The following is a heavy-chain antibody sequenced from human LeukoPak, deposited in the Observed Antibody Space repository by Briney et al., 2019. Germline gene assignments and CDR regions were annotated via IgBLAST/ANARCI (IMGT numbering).Heavy chain of an antibody. CDR2: IYYSGST. Sequence: PSETLSLTCAVYGGSFSGYYWSWIRQPPGKGLEWIGYIYYSGSTNYNPSLKSRVTISVDTSKNQFSLKLSSVTAADTAVYYCARGRFGDLQNWGQGTLVTVSS. CDR1: GGSFSGYY. J-gene: IGHJ4*02. D-gene: IGHD3-10*01. V-gene: IGHV4-59*01. CDR3: ARGRFGDLQN.